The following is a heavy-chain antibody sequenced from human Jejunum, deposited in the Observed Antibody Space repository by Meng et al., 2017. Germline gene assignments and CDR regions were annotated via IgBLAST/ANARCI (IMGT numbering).Heavy chain of an antibody. CDR1: GYTFANYG. CDR3: VRDCGLRYFDWLPCLQFAFDI. V-gene: IGHV1-18*01. D-gene: IGHD3-9*01. Sequence: ASVKVSCKASGYTFANYGISWVRQAPGQGLEWMGWISAYNGNTNYAQNCQDRVTVTADTSTATAYMELRSLTSDDTAVYYCVRDCGLRYFDWLPCLQFAFDIWGQGTTVTVSS. J-gene: IGHJ3*02. CDR2: ISAYNGNT.